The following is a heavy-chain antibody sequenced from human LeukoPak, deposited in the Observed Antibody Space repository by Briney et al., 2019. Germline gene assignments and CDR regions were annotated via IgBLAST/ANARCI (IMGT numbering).Heavy chain of an antibody. CDR3: ATAPLAAAGRFDY. Sequence: ASVKVTCKVSGYTLTELSMHWVRQAPGKGLEWMGGFDPEDGETIYAQKFQGRVTMTEDTSTDTAYMELSSLRSEDTAVYYCATAPLAAAGRFDYWGQGTLVTVSS. D-gene: IGHD6-13*01. V-gene: IGHV1-24*01. J-gene: IGHJ4*02. CDR1: GYTLTELS. CDR2: FDPEDGET.